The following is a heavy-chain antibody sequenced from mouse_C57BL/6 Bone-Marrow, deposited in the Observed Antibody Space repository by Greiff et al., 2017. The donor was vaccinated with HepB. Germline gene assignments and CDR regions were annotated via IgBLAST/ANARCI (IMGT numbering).Heavy chain of an antibody. Sequence: LQESGPELVKPGASVKISCKASGYAFSSYWMNWVKQRPGKGLEWIGRIYPGDGDTNYNGKFKSKATLTADTSSSTAYMQLSSLTAEDSAVYFCARSLLRPFAYWGQGTPVTVSA. V-gene: IGHV1-82*01. CDR2: IYPGDGDT. CDR3: ARSLLRPFAY. D-gene: IGHD1-1*01. CDR1: GYAFSSYW. J-gene: IGHJ3*01.